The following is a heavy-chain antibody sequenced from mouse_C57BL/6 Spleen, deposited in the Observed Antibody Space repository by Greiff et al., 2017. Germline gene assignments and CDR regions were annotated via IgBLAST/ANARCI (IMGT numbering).Heavy chain of an antibody. CDR2: IDPENGDT. J-gene: IGHJ4*01. CDR1: GFNIKDDY. V-gene: IGHV14-4*01. CDR3: TTYYGSSYVSHYYAMDY. D-gene: IGHD1-1*01. Sequence: VQLQQSGAELVRPGASVKLSCTASGFNIKDDYMHWVKQRPEQGLEWIGWIDPENGDTEYASKFQGKATITADPSSNTAYLQLSSLTSEDTAVYYCTTYYGSSYVSHYYAMDYWGQGTSVTVSS.